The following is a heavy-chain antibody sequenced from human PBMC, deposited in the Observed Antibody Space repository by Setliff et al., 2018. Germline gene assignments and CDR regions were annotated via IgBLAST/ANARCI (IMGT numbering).Heavy chain of an antibody. J-gene: IGHJ4*02. CDR2: ISPYTGNT. Sequence: ASVKVSCKPSGYTFNDYGITWVRQAPGQGLEWMGWISPYTGNTNYAPKVHGRVTLTTDTSTSTAYMELRSLGSDDTAVYYCSRLVRYCTTTSCQRASGGEFWGQGTLVTVSS. D-gene: IGHD2-8*01. CDR1: GYTFNDYG. CDR3: SRLVRYCTTTSCQRASGGEF. V-gene: IGHV1-18*01.